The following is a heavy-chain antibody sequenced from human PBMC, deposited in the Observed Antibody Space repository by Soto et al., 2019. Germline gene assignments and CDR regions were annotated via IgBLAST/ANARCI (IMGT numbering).Heavy chain of an antibody. CDR3: AKDHSEYYYDSSGYYGFDY. Sequence: PGGSLRLSCAASGFTFSSYAMNWVRQTPGKGLEWVSHISNRGDSMYYADSVKGRFTISRDNSKNTLYLQMNSLRAEDTAVYYCAKDHSEYYYDSSGYYGFDYWGQGTLVTVSS. D-gene: IGHD3-22*01. CDR1: GFTFSSYA. V-gene: IGHV3-23*01. J-gene: IGHJ4*02. CDR2: ISNRGDSM.